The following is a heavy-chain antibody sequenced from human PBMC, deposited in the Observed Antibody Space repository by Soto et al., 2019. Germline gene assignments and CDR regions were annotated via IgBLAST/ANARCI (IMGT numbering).Heavy chain of an antibody. CDR1: GFSLSTNGVG. D-gene: IGHD3-10*01. CDR2: IYWDDDK. V-gene: IGHV2-5*02. CDR3: VYRPAHRVGLFDY. J-gene: IGHJ4*02. Sequence: QITLKESGPTLVKNTQTLTLTCTFSGFSLSTNGVGVGWIRQPPGKALEWLALIYWDDDKRYSPSLKSRLTXTXDXXNNQVVLTMTTMDPVDTATYYCVYRPAHRVGLFDYWGQGTLVTVSS.